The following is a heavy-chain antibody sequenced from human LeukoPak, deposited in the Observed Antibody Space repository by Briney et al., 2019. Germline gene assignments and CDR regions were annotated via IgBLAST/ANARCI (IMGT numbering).Heavy chain of an antibody. J-gene: IGHJ4*02. CDR3: AGGRTYYYDSSGPESGY. V-gene: IGHV4-34*01. CDR1: GGSFSGYY. Sequence: SEALSLTCAVYGGSFSGYYWSWIRQPPGKGLEWIGEINHSGSTNYNPSLKSRVTISVDTSKNQFSLKLSSVTAADTAVYYCAGGRTYYYDSSGPESGYWGQGTLVTVSS. D-gene: IGHD3-22*01. CDR2: INHSGST.